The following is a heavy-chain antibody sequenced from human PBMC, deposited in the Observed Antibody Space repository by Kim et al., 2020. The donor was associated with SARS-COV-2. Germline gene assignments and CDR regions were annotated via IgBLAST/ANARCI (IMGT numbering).Heavy chain of an antibody. Sequence: GGSLRLSCAASGFTFSSYGMHWVRQAPGKGLEWVAVISYDGSNKYYADSVKGRFTISRDNSKNTLYLQMNSLRAEDTAVYYCAKGVLVAYYYGMDVWGQGTTVTVSS. V-gene: IGHV3-30*18. J-gene: IGHJ6*02. D-gene: IGHD2-8*02. CDR2: ISYDGSNK. CDR1: GFTFSSYG. CDR3: AKGVLVAYYYGMDV.